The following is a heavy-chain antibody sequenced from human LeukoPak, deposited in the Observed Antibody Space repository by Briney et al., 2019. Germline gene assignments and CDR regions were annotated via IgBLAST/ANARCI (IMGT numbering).Heavy chain of an antibody. V-gene: IGHV3-23*01. J-gene: IGHJ4*02. CDR2: ISGSGGST. D-gene: IGHD1-7*01. CDR3: AKDLVVELGTCCLDY. CDR1: GFTFSSYW. Sequence: GGSLRLSCAASGFTFSSYWMSWVRQAPGKGLEWVSAISGSGGSTYYADSVKGRFTISRDNSKDTLYLQMNSLRAEDTAVYYCAKDLVVELGTCCLDYWGQGTLVTVSS.